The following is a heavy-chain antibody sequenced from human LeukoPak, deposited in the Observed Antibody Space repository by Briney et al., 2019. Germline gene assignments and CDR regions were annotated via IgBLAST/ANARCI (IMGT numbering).Heavy chain of an antibody. D-gene: IGHD2-21*01. CDR2: ISSRGDIT. V-gene: IGHV3-23*01. J-gene: IGHJ4*01. Sequence: GGSLRLSCVASGFTFNTYAMSWVRQRPGQGPEWVSMISSRGDITDYAESVKDRFTISRDNAKGTLYLQLESPRGEDTAMYYCAKDPRAMGRYFFDDWGQGTLVTVSS. CDR3: AKDPRAMGRYFFDD. CDR1: GFTFNTYA.